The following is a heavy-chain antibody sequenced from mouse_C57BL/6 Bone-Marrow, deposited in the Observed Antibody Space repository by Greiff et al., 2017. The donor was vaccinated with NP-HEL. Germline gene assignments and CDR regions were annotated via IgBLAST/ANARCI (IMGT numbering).Heavy chain of an antibody. Sequence: VQLQQSGAELVRPGASVKLSCTASGFNIKDYYMHWVKQRPEQGLEWIGRIDPEDGDTEYAPKFQGKATMTADTSSTTAYLQLSSLTSEETAVYYSTTVDGRRGFATWGQGTRVTVSA. J-gene: IGHJ3*01. CDR1: GFNIKDYY. CDR2: IDPEDGDT. CDR3: TTVDGRRGFAT. V-gene: IGHV14-1*01. D-gene: IGHD1-1*02.